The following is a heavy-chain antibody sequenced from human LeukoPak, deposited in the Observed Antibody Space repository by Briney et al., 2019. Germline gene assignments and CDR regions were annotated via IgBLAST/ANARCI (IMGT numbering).Heavy chain of an antibody. CDR1: GFTFRSYW. CDR2: ITTDGSNT. Sequence: GSLRLSCSASGFTFRSYWMHWVRQGPGEGPVWVSYITTDGSNTEYADSVEGRFTISRDNAKNMLYLEMNSLRADDTAVFYCARGFHDAFDIWGQGTMVTVSS. J-gene: IGHJ3*02. V-gene: IGHV3-74*03. CDR3: ARGFHDAFDI.